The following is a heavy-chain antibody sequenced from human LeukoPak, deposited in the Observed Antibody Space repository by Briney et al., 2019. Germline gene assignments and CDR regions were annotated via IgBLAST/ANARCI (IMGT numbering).Heavy chain of an antibody. CDR2: IYYSGST. D-gene: IGHD3-22*01. CDR3: ARENDYYDSSGYPDY. J-gene: IGHJ4*02. CDR1: GGSISSYY. Sequence: ASETLSLTCTVSGGSISSYYWSWIRQPPGKGLEWIGYIYYSGSTNYNPSLKSRVTISVDTSKNQFSLKLSSVTAADTAVYYCARENDYYDSSGYPDYWGQGTLVTVSS. V-gene: IGHV4-59*01.